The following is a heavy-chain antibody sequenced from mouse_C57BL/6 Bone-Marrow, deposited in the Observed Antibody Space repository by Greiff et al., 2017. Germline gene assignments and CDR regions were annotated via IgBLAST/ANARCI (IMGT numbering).Heavy chain of an antibody. Sequence: VQLKQSGPVLVKPGPSVKISCKASGFTFTDYYMHWVKQSHGKSLEWIGLVYPYNGGTSYNQKFKGKATLTVDTSSSTAYMELNSLTSEDSAVYYCARPYDYDSSWFAYWGQGTLVTVSA. CDR1: GFTFTDYY. CDR3: ARPYDYDSSWFAY. J-gene: IGHJ3*01. V-gene: IGHV1-36*01. D-gene: IGHD2-4*01. CDR2: VYPYNGGT.